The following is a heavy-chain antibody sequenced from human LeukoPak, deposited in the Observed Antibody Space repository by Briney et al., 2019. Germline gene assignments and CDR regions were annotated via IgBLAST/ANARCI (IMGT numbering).Heavy chain of an antibody. D-gene: IGHD1-26*01. Sequence: SETLSLTCTVSGGSISSYYWSWIRQPPGKGLEWIGYIYYSGSTNYNPSLKSRVTISVDTSKNQFSLKLSSVTAADTAVYYCARRQWELPHDAFDIWGQGTMVTVSS. V-gene: IGHV4-59*08. CDR3: ARRQWELPHDAFDI. CDR2: IYYSGST. J-gene: IGHJ3*02. CDR1: GGSISSYY.